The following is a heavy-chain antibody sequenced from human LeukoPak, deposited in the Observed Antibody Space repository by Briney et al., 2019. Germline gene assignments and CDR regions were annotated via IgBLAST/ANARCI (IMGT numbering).Heavy chain of an antibody. CDR3: ARMGEYSSSSYFDY. CDR1: GFTFSSYW. Sequence: GGSLRLSCAASGFTFSSYWMSWVRQAPGKGLEWVANIKQDGSEKYYVDSVKGRSTISRDNAKNSLYLQMNSLRAEDTAVYYCARMGEYSSSSYFDYWGQGTLVTVSS. V-gene: IGHV3-7*01. D-gene: IGHD6-6*01. J-gene: IGHJ4*02. CDR2: IKQDGSEK.